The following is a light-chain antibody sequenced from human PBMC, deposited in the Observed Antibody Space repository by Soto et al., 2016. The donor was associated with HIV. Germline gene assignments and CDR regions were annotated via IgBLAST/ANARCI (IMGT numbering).Light chain of an antibody. V-gene: IGLV3-1*01. CDR3: QTWDSSTSWV. J-gene: IGLJ3*02. Sequence: SYELIQAPSVSVSPGQTVSITCSGDKLGEKYACWYQQKSGQAPVLVIYQDTKRPSGIPERFSGSNSGNTATLTISGTQAMDEADYFCQTWDSSTSWVFGGGTKLTVL. CDR1: KLGEKY. CDR2: QDT.